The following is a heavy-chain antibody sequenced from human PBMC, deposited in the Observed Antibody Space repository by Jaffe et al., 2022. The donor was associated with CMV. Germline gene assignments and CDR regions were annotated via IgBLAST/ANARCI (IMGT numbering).Heavy chain of an antibody. D-gene: IGHD6-13*01. CDR3: AKDLLAEAGTGGFDS. V-gene: IGHV3-43*01. J-gene: IGHJ4*02. CDR1: GFTFDDYS. CDR2: ITWDGEDT. Sequence: VQLVESGGVVVQPGGSLRLSCAASGFTFDDYSMHWVRQGPGKGLEWVSLITWDGEDTRYAASVNGRFTISRDNSKNSVYLQMDSLRSEDTGLYYCAKDLLAEAGTGGFDSWGQGTLVTVSS.